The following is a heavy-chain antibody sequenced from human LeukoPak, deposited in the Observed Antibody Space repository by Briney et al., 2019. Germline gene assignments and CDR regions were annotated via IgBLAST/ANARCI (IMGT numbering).Heavy chain of an antibody. D-gene: IGHD3-3*01. CDR3: ARGSRRFLEWLSHHSYYGMDV. Sequence: PGRSLRLSCAASGFTFSSYAMHWVRQAPGKGLEWVSVISYDGSNKYYADSVKGRFTISRDNSKNTLYLQMNSLRAEDTAVYYCARGSRRFLEWLSHHSYYGMDVWGQGTTVTVSS. V-gene: IGHV3-30-3*01. CDR2: ISYDGSNK. J-gene: IGHJ6*02. CDR1: GFTFSSYA.